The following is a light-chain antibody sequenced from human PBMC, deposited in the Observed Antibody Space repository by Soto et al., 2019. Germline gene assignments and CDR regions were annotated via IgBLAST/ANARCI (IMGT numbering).Light chain of an antibody. CDR1: QYINTR. Sequence: EIVLTQSPATLSSFPGDRVTLSCRASQYINTRLAWYQHRPGQAPRLLIYQTSIRAAGIPARFSASGSGTDFTLTISDVXXXXXXXYYCHQRQSWPRTFGQGTKVDI. V-gene: IGKV3-11*01. J-gene: IGKJ1*01. CDR2: QTS. CDR3: HQRQSWPRT.